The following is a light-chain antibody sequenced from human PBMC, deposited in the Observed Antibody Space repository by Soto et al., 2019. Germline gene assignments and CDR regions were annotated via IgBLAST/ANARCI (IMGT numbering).Light chain of an antibody. CDR3: QQYGSSMT. CDR1: QSLGSN. J-gene: IGKJ5*01. Sequence: EIVMTQSPATLSVSPGESATLSFRASQSLGSNLAWCQQKPGQAPRLLIYGASTRAAGIPARFSGSGSGTDFTLTINRLEPEDFAVYYCQQYGSSMTFGQGTRLEIK. V-gene: IGKV3-15*01. CDR2: GAS.